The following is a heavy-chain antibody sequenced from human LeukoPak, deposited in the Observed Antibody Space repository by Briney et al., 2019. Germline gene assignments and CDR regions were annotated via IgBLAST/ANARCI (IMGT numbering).Heavy chain of an antibody. CDR2: IYYSGST. J-gene: IGHJ1*01. D-gene: IGHD1-26*01. V-gene: IGHV4-39*07. Sequence: SETLSLTCTVSGGSISSSSYYWGWIRQPPGKGLEWIGSIYYSGSTYYNPSLKSRVTISVDTSKNQFSLKLSSVTAADTAVYYCARGPWELLSLYFQHWGQGTLVTVSS. CDR3: ARGPWELLSLYFQH. CDR1: GGSISSSSYY.